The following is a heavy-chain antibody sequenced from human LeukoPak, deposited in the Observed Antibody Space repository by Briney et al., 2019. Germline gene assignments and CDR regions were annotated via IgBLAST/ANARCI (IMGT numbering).Heavy chain of an antibody. D-gene: IGHD2-15*01. V-gene: IGHV1-69*06. J-gene: IGHJ6*04. CDR2: IIPIFGTA. CDR1: GGTFSSYA. CDR3: ARDGGRGVVVVAATPGYYYGVDV. Sequence: SVKVYCKASGGTFSSYAISWVRQAPGQGLEWMGGIIPIFGTANYAQKFQGRVTITADKSTSTAYMELSSLRSEDTAVYYCARDGGRGVVVVAATPGYYYGVDVWGKGTTVTVSS.